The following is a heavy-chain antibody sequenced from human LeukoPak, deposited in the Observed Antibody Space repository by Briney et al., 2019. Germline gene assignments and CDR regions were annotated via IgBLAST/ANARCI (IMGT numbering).Heavy chain of an antibody. Sequence: ASVKVSCKASGYTFTGYYMHWVRQAPGQGLEWTGWINPNSGGTNYAQKFQGRVTMTRDTSISTAYMELSRLRSDDTAVYYCASPIVVVPAARFAFDIWGQGTMVTVSS. CDR2: INPNSGGT. V-gene: IGHV1-2*02. CDR3: ASPIVVVPAARFAFDI. J-gene: IGHJ3*02. CDR1: GYTFTGYY. D-gene: IGHD2-2*01.